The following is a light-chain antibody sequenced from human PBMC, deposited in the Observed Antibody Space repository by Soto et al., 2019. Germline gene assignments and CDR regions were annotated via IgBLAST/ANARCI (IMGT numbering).Light chain of an antibody. V-gene: IGLV1-47*01. CDR3: AAWDDSLSGVV. CDR2: MNS. J-gene: IGLJ2*01. Sequence: QSVLTQPPSASGTPGQRVTISCSGSSSNIGSNYVYWYQQLPGTAPKLLIYMNSQRPSGVPDRFSGSKSGTSASLAISGLRSEDEADYYCAAWDDSLSGVVFGGGTKLTVL. CDR1: SSNIGSNY.